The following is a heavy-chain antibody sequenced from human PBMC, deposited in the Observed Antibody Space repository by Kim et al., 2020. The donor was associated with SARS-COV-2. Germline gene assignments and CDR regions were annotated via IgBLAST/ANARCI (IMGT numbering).Heavy chain of an antibody. J-gene: IGHJ6*02. V-gene: IGHV1-2*04. CDR1: GYTFTGYY. D-gene: IGHD3-10*01. Sequence: ASVKVSCKASGYTFTGYYMHWVRQAPGQGLEWMGWINPNSGGTNYAQKFQGWVTMTRDTSISTAYMELSRLRSDDTAVYYCARGYNSGRYYYYGLDVCGQGTTLTVTS. CDR2: INPNSGGT. CDR3: ARGYNSGRYYYYGLDV.